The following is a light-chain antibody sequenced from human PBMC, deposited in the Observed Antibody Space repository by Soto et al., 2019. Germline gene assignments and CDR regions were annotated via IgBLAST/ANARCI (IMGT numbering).Light chain of an antibody. CDR1: SSDFGGYTY. Sequence: QSALTQPASVSGSPGQSITISCTGTSSDFGGYTYVSWYQQHPGKAPKPMIFDATSRPSGHSNRFSGSKSDNTASLTIAGLQVEDEADYYCSSYTSTSTYVFGTGTKVT. V-gene: IGLV2-14*03. J-gene: IGLJ1*01. CDR2: DAT. CDR3: SSYTSTSTYV.